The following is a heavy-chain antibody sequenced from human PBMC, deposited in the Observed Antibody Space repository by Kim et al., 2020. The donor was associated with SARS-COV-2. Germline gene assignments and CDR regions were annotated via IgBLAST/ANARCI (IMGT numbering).Heavy chain of an antibody. CDR3: AKEKRSSSWYRNYYGMDV. CDR1: GFTFDDYA. Sequence: GGSLRLSCAASGFTFDDYAMHWVRQAPGKGLEWVSGISWNSGSIGYADSVKGRFTISRDNAKNSLYLQMNSLRAEDTALYYCAKEKRSSSWYRNYYGMDVWGQGTTVTVSS. J-gene: IGHJ6*02. D-gene: IGHD6-13*01. CDR2: ISWNSGSI. V-gene: IGHV3-9*01.